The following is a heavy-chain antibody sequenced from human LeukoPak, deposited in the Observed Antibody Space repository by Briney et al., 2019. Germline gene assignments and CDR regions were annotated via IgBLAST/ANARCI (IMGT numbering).Heavy chain of an antibody. Sequence: PSQTLSLTCAVSGGSISSGGYSWSWIRQPPGKGLEWIGYIYHSGSTNYNPSLKSRVTISVDTSKNQFSLKLSSVTAADTAVYYCAREPRLLWFGEPTNAFDIWGQGTMVTVSS. CDR3: AREPRLLWFGEPTNAFDI. CDR1: GGSISSGGYS. CDR2: IYHSGST. D-gene: IGHD3-10*01. J-gene: IGHJ3*02. V-gene: IGHV4-30-2*01.